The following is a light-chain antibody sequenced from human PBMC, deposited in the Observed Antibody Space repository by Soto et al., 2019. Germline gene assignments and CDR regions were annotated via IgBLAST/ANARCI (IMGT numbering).Light chain of an antibody. CDR3: QSYDSSLSGVV. Sequence: QSVLTQPPSVSGAPGQRDTISCTGSSSNIGAGYDVHWYQQLPRTAPKLLIYGNSNRPSGVPDRFSGSKSGTSASLAITGLQAEDEADYYCQSYDSSLSGVVFGGGTKLTVL. J-gene: IGLJ2*01. CDR2: GNS. CDR1: SSNIGAGYD. V-gene: IGLV1-40*01.